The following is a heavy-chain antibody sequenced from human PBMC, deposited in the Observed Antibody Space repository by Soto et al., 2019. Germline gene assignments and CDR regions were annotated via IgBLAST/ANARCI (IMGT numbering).Heavy chain of an antibody. CDR3: ARTSRLRRAYYFDY. CDR2: IYWDDDK. Sequence: SGPTLVNPTQTLTVTCTFSGFSLSTTGVGVGWIRQPPGEALEWLALIYWDDDKYYSPSLKSRLTVAKDTSKNQVVLTITNMDPLDTATYFCARTSRLRRAYYFDYWGQGTLVTVSS. CDR1: GFSLSTTGVG. D-gene: IGHD5-12*01. V-gene: IGHV2-5*02. J-gene: IGHJ4*02.